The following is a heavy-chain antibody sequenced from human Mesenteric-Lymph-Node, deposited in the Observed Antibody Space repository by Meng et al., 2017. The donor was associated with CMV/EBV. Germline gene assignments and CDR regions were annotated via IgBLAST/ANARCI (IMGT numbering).Heavy chain of an antibody. D-gene: IGHD6-13*01. CDR3: ARSSIAAEGLDY. CDR2: IYYTGTT. Sequence: VSGGSVSSGSYDWSWIRQPPGKGLEWIAYIYYTGTTTHNPSLKSRVTMSVDTSKNQFSLKLSSVTAADTAVYYCARSSIAAEGLDYWGQGALVTVSS. J-gene: IGHJ4*02. CDR1: GGSVSSGSYD. V-gene: IGHV4-61*01.